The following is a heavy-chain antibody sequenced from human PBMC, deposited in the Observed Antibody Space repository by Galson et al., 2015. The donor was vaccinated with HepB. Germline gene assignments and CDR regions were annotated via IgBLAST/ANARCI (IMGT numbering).Heavy chain of an antibody. J-gene: IGHJ4*02. CDR3: ARVYEDRGGWSFDY. CDR2: INAGNGNT. CDR1: GYTFTSYA. D-gene: IGHD6-19*01. V-gene: IGHV1-3*01. Sequence: SVKVSCKASGYTFTSYAMHWVRQAPGQRLEWMGWINAGNGNTKYSQKFQGRVTITRDISASTAYMELSSLRSEDTAVYYCARVYEDRGGWSFDYWGQGTLVTVSS.